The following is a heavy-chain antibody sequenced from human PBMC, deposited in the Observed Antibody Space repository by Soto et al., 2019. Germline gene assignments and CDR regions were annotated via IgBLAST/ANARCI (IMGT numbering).Heavy chain of an antibody. Sequence: SETLDRTCTVSGGSISSYYWSWIRQPPGKGLEWIGYIYYSGSTNYNPSLKSRVTISVDTSKNQFSLKLSSVTAADTAVYYCARGGLVGTTIIAYWGQGTLVTVSS. CDR2: IYYSGST. CDR1: GGSISSYY. CDR3: ARGGLVGTTIIAY. V-gene: IGHV4-59*01. D-gene: IGHD1-26*01. J-gene: IGHJ4*02.